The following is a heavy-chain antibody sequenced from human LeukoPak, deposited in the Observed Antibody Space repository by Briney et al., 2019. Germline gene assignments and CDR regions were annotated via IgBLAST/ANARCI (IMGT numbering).Heavy chain of an antibody. CDR2: IYYSGST. CDR1: GGSISSSSYY. CDR3: ARGYSYGYFDYFDY. V-gene: IGHV4-39*01. Sequence: SETLSLTCTVSGGSISSSSYYWGWIRQPPGKGLEWIGSIYYSGSTYYNPSPKSRVTISVDTSKNQFSLKLSSVTAADTAVYYCARGYSYGYFDYFDYWGQGTLVTVSS. D-gene: IGHD5-18*01. J-gene: IGHJ4*02.